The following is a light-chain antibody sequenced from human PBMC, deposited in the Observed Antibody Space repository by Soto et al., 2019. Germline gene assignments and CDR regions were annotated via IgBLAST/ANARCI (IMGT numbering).Light chain of an antibody. Sequence: EIVMTQSPATLSVSPGERATLSSRASQSVSSNLAWYQQKPGQAPRLLIYGASTRATGIPARFSGSGSGTEFTLTISSLQSEDFAVYYCHHYNNWPRTFGQGTKVEIK. V-gene: IGKV3-15*01. CDR1: QSVSSN. CDR2: GAS. CDR3: HHYNNWPRT. J-gene: IGKJ1*01.